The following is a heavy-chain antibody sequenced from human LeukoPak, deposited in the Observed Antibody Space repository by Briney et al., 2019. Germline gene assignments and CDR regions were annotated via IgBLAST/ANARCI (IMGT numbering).Heavy chain of an antibody. V-gene: IGHV4-34*01. D-gene: IGHD6-19*01. J-gene: IGHJ6*03. CDR3: ARRGPYSSGPPYYYYYYMDV. CDR2: INHSGST. Sequence: PSETLSLTCAVYSGSLSGYYWSWIRQPPGKGLEWIGEINHSGSTNYNPSLKSRVTISVDTSKNQFSLKLSSVTAADTAVYYCARRGPYSSGPPYYYYYYMDVWGKGTTVTISS. CDR1: SGSLSGYY.